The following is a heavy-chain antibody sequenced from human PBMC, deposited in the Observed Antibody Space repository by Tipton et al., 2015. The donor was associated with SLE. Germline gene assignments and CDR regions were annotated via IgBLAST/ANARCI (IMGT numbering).Heavy chain of an antibody. CDR2: IKQDGSEK. V-gene: IGHV3-7*03. CDR1: GFTFSSYW. Sequence: SLRLSCAASGFTFSSYWMSWVRQAPGKGLEWVANIKQDGSEKYYVDSVKGRFTVSRDNAKNTLYLQMNSLRAEDTAVYYCAKEDPRIHWGQGTLVTVSS. J-gene: IGHJ4*02. CDR3: AKEDPRIH.